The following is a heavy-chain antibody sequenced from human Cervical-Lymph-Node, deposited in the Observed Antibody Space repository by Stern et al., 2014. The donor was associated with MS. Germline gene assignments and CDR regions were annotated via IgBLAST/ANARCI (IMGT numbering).Heavy chain of an antibody. V-gene: IGHV1-24*01. Sequence: QVQLLQPGAEVKNPGASVKVSCKVSGYTLTELSMHWVRQAPGKGLEWMGGFDPEDGETIYAQKFQGRVTMTEDTSTDTAYMELSSLRSEDTAVFYCATVRPSYLNIHNFDYWGQGTLVTVSS. J-gene: IGHJ4*02. D-gene: IGHD2/OR15-2a*01. CDR3: ATVRPSYLNIHNFDY. CDR2: FDPEDGET. CDR1: GYTLTELS.